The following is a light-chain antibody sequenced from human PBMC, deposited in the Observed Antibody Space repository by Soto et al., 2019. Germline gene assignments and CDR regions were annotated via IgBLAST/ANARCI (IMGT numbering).Light chain of an antibody. V-gene: IGKV3-11*01. CDR2: DAS. CDR3: QQRSSWPIT. J-gene: IGKJ5*01. Sequence: EIVLTQFRTALSLSPGRGPTLSCRASQSVGSKLAWFQQKPGQAPRVLIYDASNRATGIPARFSGSGSGTDFTVTISSLEPEDFAVYYCQQRSSWPITFGPGTRLEIK. CDR1: QSVGSK.